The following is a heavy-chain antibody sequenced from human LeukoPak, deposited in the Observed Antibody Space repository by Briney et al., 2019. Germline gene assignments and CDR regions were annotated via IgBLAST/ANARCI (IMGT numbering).Heavy chain of an antibody. Sequence: PGGSLRLSCAASGFTFSSYAMNWVHQAPGKGLEWVANIKQDGSEKYYVDSVKGRFTISRDNAKNSLYLQMNSLRAGDTAVYYCARDLLGYCSGGSCYVLEYWGQGTLVTVSS. CDR2: IKQDGSEK. D-gene: IGHD2-15*01. CDR3: ARDLLGYCSGGSCYVLEY. V-gene: IGHV3-7*01. CDR1: GFTFSSYA. J-gene: IGHJ4*02.